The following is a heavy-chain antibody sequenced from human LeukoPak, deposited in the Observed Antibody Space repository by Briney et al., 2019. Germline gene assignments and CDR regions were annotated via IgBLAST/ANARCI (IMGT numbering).Heavy chain of an antibody. CDR2: IYYSGST. J-gene: IGHJ3*02. CDR1: GRSISSGDYY. D-gene: IGHD3-3*01. CDR3: ARADGGAFDI. V-gene: IGHV4-30-4*01. Sequence: NASETLSLTCTVSGRSISSGDYYWSWIRQPPGKGLEWIGYIYYSGSTYYHPSLKSRVTISVDTSKNQFSLKLSSVTAADTAVYYCARADGGAFDIWGQGTMVAVSS.